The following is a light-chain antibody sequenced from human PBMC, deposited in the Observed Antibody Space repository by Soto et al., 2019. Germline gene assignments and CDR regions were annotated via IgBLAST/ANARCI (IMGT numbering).Light chain of an antibody. V-gene: IGKV3-15*01. CDR2: GAS. Sequence: TQSASTLTESPGDRAALSCRASQSISNNLAWYQQNPGKAPRLLNYGASTRATGITARFSGSGSGTEFTLSISSLQTEDFADYYCQHCNKCHRGEDTFGPGTKVEI. CDR1: QSISNN. J-gene: IGKJ2*01. CDR3: QHCNKCHRGEDT.